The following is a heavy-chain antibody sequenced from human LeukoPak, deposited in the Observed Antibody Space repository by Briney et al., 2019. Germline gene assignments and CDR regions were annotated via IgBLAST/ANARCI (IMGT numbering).Heavy chain of an antibody. CDR3: ASSSGNWKLDY. Sequence: GGSLRLPCAASGFTFSSYNMNWVRQAPGKGLEWVSSIRSSSDYLYYADSVKGRFTISRDNAKNSMYLQMNSLRAEDTAVYYCASSSGNWKLDYWGQGTLVIVSS. J-gene: IGHJ4*02. D-gene: IGHD3-3*01. CDR2: IRSSSDYL. CDR1: GFTFSSYN. V-gene: IGHV3-21*01.